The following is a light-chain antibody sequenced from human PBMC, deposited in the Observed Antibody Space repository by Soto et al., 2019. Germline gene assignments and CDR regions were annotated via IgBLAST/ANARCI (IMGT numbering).Light chain of an antibody. CDR1: SSDIGHYIH. J-gene: IGLJ3*02. Sequence: QSALTQPASVSGSPGQSITISCTGTSSDIGHYIHVSWLQQHPGKPPKSMIYDVSNRSPGVSNRYSGSKSGNTASLTISGLQDEDDAYYYCSSSTNTGTWVFGGGTKLTVL. V-gene: IGLV2-14*01. CDR2: DVS. CDR3: SSSTNTGTWV.